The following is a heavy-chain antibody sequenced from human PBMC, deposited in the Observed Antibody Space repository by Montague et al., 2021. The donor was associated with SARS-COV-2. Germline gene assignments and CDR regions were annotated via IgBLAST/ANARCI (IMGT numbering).Heavy chain of an antibody. J-gene: IGHJ4*02. CDR2: VLYNKGT. D-gene: IGHD3-9*01. CDR3: VRHPHYDGLNGPPDF. CDR1: GVSVTDYY. V-gene: IGHV4-59*08. Sequence: SETLSLTCSVSGVSVTDYYWSWIRQPPGKGLEWVGDVLYNKGTNFNPSLKSRVAISVDTSKNQFSLRLTSVTAADTAVYYCVRHPHYDGLNGPPDFWGQGTLVTVSS.